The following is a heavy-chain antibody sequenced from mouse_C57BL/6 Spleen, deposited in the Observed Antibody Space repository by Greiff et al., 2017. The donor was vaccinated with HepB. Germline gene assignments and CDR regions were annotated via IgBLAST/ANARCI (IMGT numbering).Heavy chain of an antibody. D-gene: IGHD1-1*01. J-gene: IGHJ3*01. CDR2: IYPRSGNT. V-gene: IGHV1-81*01. CDR3: ARNDYYGSSSAWFAY. CDR1: GYTFTSYG. Sequence: QVQLQQSGAELARPGASVKLSCKASGYTFTSYGISWVKQRTGQGLEWIGEIYPRSGNTYYNEKFKGKATLTADKSSSTAYMELRSLTSEDSAVYFCARNDYYGSSSAWFAYWGQGTLVTVSA.